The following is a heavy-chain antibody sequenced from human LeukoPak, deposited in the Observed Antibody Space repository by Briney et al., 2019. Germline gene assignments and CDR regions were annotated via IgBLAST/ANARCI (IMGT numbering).Heavy chain of an antibody. CDR3: ARTYEITVIVVGPFDY. J-gene: IGHJ4*02. CDR1: GFSLSTSGLC. D-gene: IGHD3-22*01. CDR2: IDWDDDK. Sequence: SGPALVKPTQTLTLTCSFSGFSLSTSGLCVSCIRQPPGRALEWLARIDWDDDKFYNTSLSTRLTISKDTSKNQVVLTMTNVDPVDTATYYCARTYEITVIVVGPFDYWGQGTLVTVSS. V-gene: IGHV2-70*17.